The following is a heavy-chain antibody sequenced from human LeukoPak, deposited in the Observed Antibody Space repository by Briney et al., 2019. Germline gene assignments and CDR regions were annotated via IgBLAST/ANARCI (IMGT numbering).Heavy chain of an antibody. D-gene: IGHD2-2*01. J-gene: IGHJ4*02. CDR2: IYHSGST. CDR1: GYSISSGYY. Sequence: PSETLSLTCTVSGYSISSGYYWGWIRQPPGKGLEWIGSIYHSGSTYYNPSLKSRVTISVDTSKNQFSLKLSSVTAADTAVYYCARAPTVLVGYCSSSSCQADYWGQGTLVTVSS. CDR3: ARAPTVLVGYCSSSSCQADY. V-gene: IGHV4-38-2*02.